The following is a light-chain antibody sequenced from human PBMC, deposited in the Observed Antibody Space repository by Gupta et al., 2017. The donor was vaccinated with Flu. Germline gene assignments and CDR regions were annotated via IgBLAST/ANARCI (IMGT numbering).Light chain of an antibody. V-gene: IGKV3-20*01. CDR3: QHYASPPWK. CDR2: GAS. CDR1: ESVITTY. J-gene: IGKJ1*01. Sequence: GTLSLSPGERATLSCRASESVITTYLAWYQLKPGRAPRLLIYGASNRATGIADRFSGSGSGTDFTLTISRLEPEDSAVYYCQHYASPPWKFGQGTKVEIK.